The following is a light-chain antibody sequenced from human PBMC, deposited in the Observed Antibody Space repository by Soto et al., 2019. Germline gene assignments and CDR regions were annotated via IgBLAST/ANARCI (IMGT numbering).Light chain of an antibody. CDR3: SSYRSTSVSV. CDR1: SSDVGGYNY. CDR2: EVT. Sequence: QSALTQPASVSGSPGQSITISCTGTSSDVGGYNYVSWYQQYPGKAPKLMIYEVTHRPSGVSNHFSGSKSGNTASLTISGLQAEDEANYYCSSYRSTSVSVFGTGTKVTLL. V-gene: IGLV2-14*01. J-gene: IGLJ1*01.